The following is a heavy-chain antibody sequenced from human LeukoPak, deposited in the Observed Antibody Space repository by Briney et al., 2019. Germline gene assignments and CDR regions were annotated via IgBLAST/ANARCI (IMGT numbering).Heavy chain of an antibody. V-gene: IGHV3-23*01. J-gene: IGHJ4*02. CDR1: GFTFSSYS. CDR3: AKKGIAAAGYNPRGYYFDY. CDR2: ISGSGGST. Sequence: PGGSLRLSCAASGFTFSSYSMNWVRQAPGKGLEWVSAISGSGGSTYYADSVKGRFTISRDNSKNTLYLQMNSLRAEDTAVYYCAKKGIAAAGYNPRGYYFDYWGQGTLVTGSS. D-gene: IGHD6-13*01.